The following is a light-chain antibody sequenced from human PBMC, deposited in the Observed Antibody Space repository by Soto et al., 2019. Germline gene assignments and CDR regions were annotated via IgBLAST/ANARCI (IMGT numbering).Light chain of an antibody. CDR3: QHYGGSFI. CDR2: GAS. CDR1: RSVSPY. V-gene: IGKV3-20*01. Sequence: EIVLTQSPGTLSLSPGGRASLSCRASRSVSPYLAWYQQKPGQAPRLLIYGASTRAIGIPDRFSGSGSGTDLTLTISRLEPEDFAVYYCQHYGGSFIFGPGTKVDFK. J-gene: IGKJ3*01.